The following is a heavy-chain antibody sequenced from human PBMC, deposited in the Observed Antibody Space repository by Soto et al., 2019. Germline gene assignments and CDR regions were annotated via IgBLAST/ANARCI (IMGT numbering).Heavy chain of an antibody. D-gene: IGHD3-10*01. CDR1: GDTFNFYT. CDR2: FNPILSFS. V-gene: IGHV1-69*02. J-gene: IGHJ4*02. Sequence: QVQLVQSGAEVKKPGSSVKVSCKASGDTFNFYTINWVRQAPGLGLEWMGRFNPILSFSNSALKFQGRVTLTADTSTSNAYMVLSSLRSEDTAIYYCATSFGSGSRAFDYWGQGALVTVSS. CDR3: ATSFGSGSRAFDY.